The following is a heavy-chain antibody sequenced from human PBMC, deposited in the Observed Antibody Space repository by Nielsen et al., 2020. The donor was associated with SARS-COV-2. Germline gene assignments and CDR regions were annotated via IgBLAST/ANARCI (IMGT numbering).Heavy chain of an antibody. CDR2: IYYSGST. V-gene: IGHV4-61*01. Sequence: SETLSLTCTVSGGSVSSGSYYWSWIRQPPGKGLEWIGYIYYSGSTNCNPSLKSRVTISVDTSKNQFSLKLSSVTAADTAVYYCARVVTGSSWYYFDYWGQGTLVTVSS. D-gene: IGHD6-13*01. CDR1: GGSVSSGSYY. CDR3: ARVVTGSSWYYFDY. J-gene: IGHJ4*02.